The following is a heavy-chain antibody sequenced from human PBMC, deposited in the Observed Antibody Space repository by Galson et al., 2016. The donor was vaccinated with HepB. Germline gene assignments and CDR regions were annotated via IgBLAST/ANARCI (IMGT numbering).Heavy chain of an antibody. D-gene: IGHD2-15*01. CDR3: AREGDIVVPVSADDAFDL. J-gene: IGHJ3*01. CDR2: INPDTGAS. CDR1: GYSLSDYN. V-gene: IGHV1-2*02. Sequence: SVKVSCKAPGYSLSDYNLHWVRQAPGQGLEWMGWINPDTGASNCTQRFQGRVFMASDTSISTAYLELRSLRSGDTATYYCAREGDIVVPVSADDAFDLWGQGTMVTV.